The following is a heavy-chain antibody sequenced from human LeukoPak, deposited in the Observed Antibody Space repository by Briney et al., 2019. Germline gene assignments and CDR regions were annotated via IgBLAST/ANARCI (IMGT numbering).Heavy chain of an antibody. CDR2: IYYSGST. CDR3: ARGMFGELFPYFDY. D-gene: IGHD3-10*02. Sequence: PQTLSLTCTVSGSSISSGGYYWSWIRQHPGKGLEWIGYIYYSGSTYYNPSLKSRVTISVDTSKNQFSLKLSSVTAADTAVYYCARGMFGELFPYFDYWGQGTLVTVSS. CDR1: GSSISSGGYY. J-gene: IGHJ4*02. V-gene: IGHV4-31*03.